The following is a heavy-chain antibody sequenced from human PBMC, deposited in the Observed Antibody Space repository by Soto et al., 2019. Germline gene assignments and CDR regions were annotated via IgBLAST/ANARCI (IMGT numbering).Heavy chain of an antibody. CDR2: IIPIFGTA. D-gene: IGHD5-12*01. V-gene: IGHV1-69*12. CDR1: GGTFSSYA. J-gene: IGHJ6*02. Sequence: QVQLVQSGAEVKKPGSSVKVSCKASGGTFSSYAISWVRQAPGQGLEWMGGIIPIFGTANYAQKFQVRVTSTADESTSTAYMARSSLGSEDTAVYYCASSVAKYYYYGMDVWGQGTTVTVSS. CDR3: ASSVAKYYYYGMDV.